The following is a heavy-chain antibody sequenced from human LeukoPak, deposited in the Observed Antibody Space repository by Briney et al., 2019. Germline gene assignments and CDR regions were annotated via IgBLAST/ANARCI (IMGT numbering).Heavy chain of an antibody. CDR3: ARAGYSGYDRPRFDY. J-gene: IGHJ4*02. V-gene: IGHV4-34*01. Sequence: SETLSLTCAVYGGSFSGYYWSWIREPPGKGRERIGEINHSGSTNYNPSLKSRVTISVDTSKNQFSLKLSSVTAADTAVYYCARAGYSGYDRPRFDYWGQGTLVTVSS. CDR2: INHSGST. D-gene: IGHD5-12*01. CDR1: GGSFSGYY.